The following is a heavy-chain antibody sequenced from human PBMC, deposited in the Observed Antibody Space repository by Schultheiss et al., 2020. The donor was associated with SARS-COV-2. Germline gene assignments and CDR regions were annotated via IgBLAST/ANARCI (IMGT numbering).Heavy chain of an antibody. CDR1: GYSFTSYW. CDR2: IYPGDSDT. J-gene: IGHJ4*02. CDR3: ARTRGASLLFDY. Sequence: GGSLRLSCKGSGYSFTSYWIGWVRQMPGKGLEWMGIIYPGDSDTRYSPSFQGQVTISADKSISTAYLQWRSLKASDTAMYYCARTRGASLLFDYWGQGTLVTVAS. D-gene: IGHD3-10*01. V-gene: IGHV5-51*01.